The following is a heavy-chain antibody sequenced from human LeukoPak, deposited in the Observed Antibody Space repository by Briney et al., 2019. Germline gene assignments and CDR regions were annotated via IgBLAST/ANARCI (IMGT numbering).Heavy chain of an antibody. Sequence: SVKVSCKASGGTFSSYTISWVRQAPGQGLEWMGRIIPILGIANYAQKFQGRVTITADKSTSTAYMELSSLRSEDTAVYYCARALRSDGDYYYYYMDVWGKGTTVTVS. D-gene: IGHD5-24*01. CDR3: ARALRSDGDYYYYYMDV. CDR1: GGTFSSYT. V-gene: IGHV1-69*02. J-gene: IGHJ6*03. CDR2: IIPILGIA.